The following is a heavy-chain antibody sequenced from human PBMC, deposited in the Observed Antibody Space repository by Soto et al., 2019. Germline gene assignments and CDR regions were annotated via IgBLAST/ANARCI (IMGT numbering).Heavy chain of an antibody. Sequence: EVQLLESGGGLVQPGGSLRLSCAASGFTFSSYAMSWVRQAPGKGLEWVSAISGSGGSTYYADSVKGRFTISRDNSKNTLYLQMNSLRAEDTAVYYCAKIFGAELPYYDVWSAQYYFDYWGQGTLVTVSS. J-gene: IGHJ4*02. CDR2: ISGSGGST. CDR1: GFTFSSYA. CDR3: AKIFGAELPYYDVWSAQYYFDY. V-gene: IGHV3-23*01. D-gene: IGHD3-3*01.